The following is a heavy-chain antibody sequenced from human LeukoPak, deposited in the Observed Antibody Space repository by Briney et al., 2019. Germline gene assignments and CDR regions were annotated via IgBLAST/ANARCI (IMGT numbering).Heavy chain of an antibody. D-gene: IGHD2-2*01. J-gene: IGHJ6*03. CDR1: GYTFTSYY. CDR2: INPSGGST. CDR3: ARARTPYYYYMDV. V-gene: IGHV1-46*01. Sequence: ASVKVSCKASGYTFTSYYMHWVRQASGQGLEWMGIINPSGGSTSYAQKFQGRVTMTRDTSTSTVYMELSSLRSEDTAVYYCARARTPYYYYMDVWGKGTTVTVSS.